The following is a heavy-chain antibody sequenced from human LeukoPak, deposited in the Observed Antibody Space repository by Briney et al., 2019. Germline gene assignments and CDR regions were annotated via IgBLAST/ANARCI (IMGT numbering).Heavy chain of an antibody. V-gene: IGHV4-59*01. J-gene: IGHJ4*02. CDR3: ARGGIGAAGPVGY. CDR1: GGSISRYY. CDR2: IYYSGST. D-gene: IGHD6-13*01. Sequence: PSETLSLTCTVSGGSISRYYWSWIRQPPGKRLEWIGYIYYSGSTNYNPSLKSRVTISVDTSKNQFSLKLSSVTAADTAVYYCARGGIGAAGPVGYWGQETLSPSPQ.